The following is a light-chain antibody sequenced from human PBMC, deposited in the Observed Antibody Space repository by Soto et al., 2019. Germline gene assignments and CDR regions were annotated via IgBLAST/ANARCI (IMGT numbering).Light chain of an antibody. CDR2: DAS. V-gene: IGKV1-5*01. J-gene: IGKJ1*01. CDR1: QSISDW. CDR3: QQYNSYSTWT. Sequence: DIQMTQSPSTLSASVGDRVTISCRASQSISDWLAWYQQKPGKAPKLLIFDASSLERGVLSRFSGSGSGTEFTLTINSLQPDDFATYYCQQYNSYSTWTFGQGTKGEIK.